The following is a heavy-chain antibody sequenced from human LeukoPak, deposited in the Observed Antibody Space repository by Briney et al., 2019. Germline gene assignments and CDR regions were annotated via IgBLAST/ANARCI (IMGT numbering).Heavy chain of an antibody. D-gene: IGHD2-15*01. CDR2: IHSSSGYI. J-gene: IGHJ4*02. Sequence: GGSLRLSCAGSGFPFSSYTMTWVRQAPGKGLEWVSSIHSSSGYIYYADAVKGRLSVSRDNAKNSLYLQMNSLRAEDTAVYYCAAQCSAGNCPFDYWGQGALVTVSS. V-gene: IGHV3-21*01. CDR3: AAQCSAGNCPFDY. CDR1: GFPFSSYT.